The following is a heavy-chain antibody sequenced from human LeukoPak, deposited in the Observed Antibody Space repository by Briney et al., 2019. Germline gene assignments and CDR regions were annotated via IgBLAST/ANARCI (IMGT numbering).Heavy chain of an antibody. CDR3: ARHEVATISYFDY. J-gene: IGHJ4*02. Sequence: PSEILFLTCTVSGGSISSSSYYWGWIRQPPGKGLEWIGSIYYSGSTYYNPSLKSRVTISVDTSKNQFSLKLSSVTAADTAVYYCARHEVATISYFDYWGQGTLVTVSS. CDR2: IYYSGST. D-gene: IGHD5-24*01. CDR1: GGSISSSSYY. V-gene: IGHV4-39*01.